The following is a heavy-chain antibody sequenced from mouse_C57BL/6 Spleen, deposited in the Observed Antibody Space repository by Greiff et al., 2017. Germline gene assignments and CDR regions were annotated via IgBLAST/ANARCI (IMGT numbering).Heavy chain of an antibody. V-gene: IGHV1-5*01. D-gene: IGHD2-4*01. CDR2: IYPGNSDT. Sequence: VQLQQSGTVLARPGASVKMSCKTSGYTFTSYWMHWVKQRPGQGLEWIGAIYPGNSDTSYNQKFKGKAKLTAVTSASTAYMELSSLTNEDAAVYYCTVIYYDYDRGFAYWGQGTLVTVSA. CDR3: TVIYYDYDRGFAY. CDR1: GYTFTSYW. J-gene: IGHJ3*01.